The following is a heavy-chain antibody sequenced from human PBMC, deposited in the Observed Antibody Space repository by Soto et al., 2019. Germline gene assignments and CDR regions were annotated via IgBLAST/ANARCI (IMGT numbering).Heavy chain of an antibody. J-gene: IGHJ6*02. V-gene: IGHV6-1*01. CDR2: TYYRSKWYN. CDR3: ARVLRFLEWLPEGDYGMDV. D-gene: IGHD3-3*01. CDR1: GDSVSSNSAA. Sequence: SQTLSLTCAISGDSVSSNSAAWNWIRQSPSRGLEWLGRTYYRSKWYNDYAVSVKSRITIDPDTSKNQFSLQLNSVTPEDTAVYYCARVLRFLEWLPEGDYGMDVWGRGTTVTVSS.